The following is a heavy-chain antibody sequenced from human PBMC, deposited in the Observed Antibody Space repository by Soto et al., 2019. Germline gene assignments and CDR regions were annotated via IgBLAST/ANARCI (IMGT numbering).Heavy chain of an antibody. CDR3: ARGRTVRNYADDSSDYFYFFDY. J-gene: IGHJ4*02. CDR1: GDSISTFY. D-gene: IGHD3-22*01. V-gene: IGHV4-59*01. CDR2: VYYTGST. Sequence: SETLSLTCTVSGDSISTFYWGWMRQSPGKXLEWIGYVYYTGSTNYNPSLKSRVTISVDRSKNQFSLKLTSANAADTAVYYCARGRTVRNYADDSSDYFYFFDYWGQGTQVTVFS.